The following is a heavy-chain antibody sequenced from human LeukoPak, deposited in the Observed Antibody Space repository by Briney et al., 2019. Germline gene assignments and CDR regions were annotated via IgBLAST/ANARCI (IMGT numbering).Heavy chain of an antibody. D-gene: IGHD2-2*01. Sequence: GYLRLSCAASGFTFSSYDMSWVRQAPGEGLEWVSAISGSGGSTYYADSVKGRFTISRDNSKNTLYLQMNSLRAEDTAVYYCAKAQLRGYYGMDVWGQGTTVTVSS. CDR1: GFTFSSYD. J-gene: IGHJ6*02. V-gene: IGHV3-23*01. CDR3: AKAQLRGYYGMDV. CDR2: ISGSGGST.